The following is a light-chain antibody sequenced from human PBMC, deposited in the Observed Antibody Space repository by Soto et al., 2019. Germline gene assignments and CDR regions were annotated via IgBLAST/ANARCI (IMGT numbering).Light chain of an antibody. Sequence: EIVLTHSPDTLSLSPGERATLSCRASLTVMVNYLGWYQQKAGPPPRLLICAATSGASVLPGWFSGSGSGKVFPLTISRQSAEDFVVYYCQHSSKWPPSCGPGTKVDIK. CDR1: LTVMVNY. V-gene: IGKV3D-20*02. CDR2: AAT. CDR3: QHSSKWPPS. J-gene: IGKJ3*01.